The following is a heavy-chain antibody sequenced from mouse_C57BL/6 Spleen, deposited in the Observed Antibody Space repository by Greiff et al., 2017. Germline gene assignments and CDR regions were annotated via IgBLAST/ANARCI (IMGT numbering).Heavy chain of an antibody. CDR3: AREGDYDDSAWFAY. D-gene: IGHD2-13*01. Sequence: EVKVVESGGGLVKPGGSLKLSCAASGFTFSSYAMSWVRQTPEKRLEWVATISDGGSYTYYPDNVKGRFTISRDNAKNNLYLQMSHLKSEDTAMYYCAREGDYDDSAWFAYWGQGALGTVSA. J-gene: IGHJ3*01. CDR2: ISDGGSYT. CDR1: GFTFSSYA. V-gene: IGHV5-4*01.